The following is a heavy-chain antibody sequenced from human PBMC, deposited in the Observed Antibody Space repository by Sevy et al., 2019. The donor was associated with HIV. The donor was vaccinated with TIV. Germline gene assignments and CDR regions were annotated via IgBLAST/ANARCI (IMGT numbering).Heavy chain of an antibody. CDR2: TYYRSKWYN. Sequence: SQTLSLTCAISGVSVSSNSAVWNWIMQSPSRGLEWLGRTYYRSKWYNDYTVSVKSRITINPDTSKNQFSLQLNSVTPEDTAMYYCARKDDSVGSFDIWGQGTMVTVSS. CDR3: ARKDDSVGSFDI. J-gene: IGHJ3*02. V-gene: IGHV6-1*01. D-gene: IGHD3-16*01. CDR1: GVSVSSNSAV.